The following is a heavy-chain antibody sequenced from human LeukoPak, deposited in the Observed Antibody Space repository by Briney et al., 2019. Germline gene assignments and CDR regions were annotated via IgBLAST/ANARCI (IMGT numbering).Heavy chain of an antibody. V-gene: IGHV3-48*01. J-gene: IGHJ3*02. CDR3: ARDSSRDGFDI. CDR2: IHGSSTTI. Sequence: GGSLRLSCAASGFTFSSYSMNWVRQAPGKGLEWVSYIHGSSTTIDYADSVKGRFTVSRDNSKNTLYLQMNSLRAEDTAVYYCARDSSRDGFDIWGQGTMVTVSS. CDR1: GFTFSSYS.